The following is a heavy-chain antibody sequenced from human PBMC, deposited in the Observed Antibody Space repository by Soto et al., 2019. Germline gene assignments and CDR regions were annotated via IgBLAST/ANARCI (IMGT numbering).Heavy chain of an antibody. D-gene: IGHD3-3*01. CDR1: GLTFRDAW. J-gene: IGHJ5*01. CDR3: AWSEFHWLAS. Sequence: RLSCTVSGLTFRDAWLTWVRQAPGKGLEWVGRILSGGTTDYTAPVKGRFTISRDDSKNTVYLQLDSLETEDTAMYYCAWSEFHWLASWGQGTLVTVSS. CDR2: ILSGGTT. V-gene: IGHV3-15*01.